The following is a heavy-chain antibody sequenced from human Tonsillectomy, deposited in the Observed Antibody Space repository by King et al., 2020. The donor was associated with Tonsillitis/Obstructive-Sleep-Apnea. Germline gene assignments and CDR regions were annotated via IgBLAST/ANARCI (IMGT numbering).Heavy chain of an antibody. V-gene: IGHV4-39*01. CDR3: AGLGGITGTTFRAFDY. CDR2: IYYSGST. D-gene: IGHD1-7*01. CDR1: GGSISSSSYY. J-gene: IGHJ4*02. Sequence: QLQESGPGLVKPSETLSLTCTVSGGSISSSSYYWGWIRQPPGKGLEWIGSIYYSGSTYYNPSLKSRVTISVDTSKNQFSLKLSSVTAADTAVYYCAGLGGITGTTFRAFDYWGQGTLVTVSS.